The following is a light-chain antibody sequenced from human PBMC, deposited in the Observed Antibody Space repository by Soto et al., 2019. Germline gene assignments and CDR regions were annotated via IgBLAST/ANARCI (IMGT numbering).Light chain of an antibody. CDR1: SSDVAAYNY. V-gene: IGLV2-14*01. CDR2: EVS. CDR3: ASYTLSNTLV. J-gene: IGLJ2*01. Sequence: QSALTQPASVSGSPGQSITISCTGTSSDVAAYNYVSWYQHYPGKAPQLIIYEVSNGPSGISNRFSASKSGNTASLTISGLQGEDEADYYCASYTLSNTLVFGGGTKLTVL.